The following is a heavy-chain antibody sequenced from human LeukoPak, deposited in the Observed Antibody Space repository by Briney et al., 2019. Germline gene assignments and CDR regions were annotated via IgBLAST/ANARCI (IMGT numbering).Heavy chain of an antibody. CDR2: IYYSGST. CDR3: ARHSSHRPGWYAFDI. CDR1: GGSISSSSYY. V-gene: IGHV4-39*07. J-gene: IGHJ3*02. Sequence: SETLSLTCTVSGGSISSSSYYWGWIRQPPGKGLEWIGSIYYSGSTYYNPSLKSRVTISVDTSKNQFSLKLSSVTAADTAVYYCARHSSHRPGWYAFDIWGQGTMVTVSS. D-gene: IGHD6-19*01.